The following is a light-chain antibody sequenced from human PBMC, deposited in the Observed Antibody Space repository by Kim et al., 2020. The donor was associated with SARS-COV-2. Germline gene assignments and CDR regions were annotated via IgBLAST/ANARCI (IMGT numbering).Light chain of an antibody. V-gene: IGKV3-15*01. J-gene: IGKJ2*01. CDR1: QSVSSN. CDR3: QQYNNWPPYT. Sequence: EIMMTQSPATLSVSPGERATLSCRASQSVSSNLAWYQQKPGQAPRLLIYGASTRATGIPARFGGSGSGTEFTLTISSLQSEDFAVYYCQQYNNWPPYTFGQGTKLEL. CDR2: GAS.